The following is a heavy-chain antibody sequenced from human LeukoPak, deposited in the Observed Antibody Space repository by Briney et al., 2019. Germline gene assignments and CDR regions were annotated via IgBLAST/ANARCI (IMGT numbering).Heavy chain of an antibody. V-gene: IGHV5-51*01. CDR2: IYPGDSDT. J-gene: IGHJ4*02. CDR3: ARPQDGYNLHFDY. Sequence: GESLKISCKGSGYSFTSYWVGWVRQMPGKGLEWMGIIYPGDSDTRYSPSFQGQVTISADKSISTAYLQWSSLEASDTAMYYCARPQDGYNLHFDYWGQGTLVTVSS. D-gene: IGHD5-24*01. CDR1: GYSFTSYW.